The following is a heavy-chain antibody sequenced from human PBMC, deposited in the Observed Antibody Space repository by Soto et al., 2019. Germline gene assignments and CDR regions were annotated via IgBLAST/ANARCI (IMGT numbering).Heavy chain of an antibody. CDR3: ARDPNDFWSGYEYYFDY. Sequence: GGSLRLSCAASGFTFSSYGMHWVRQAPGKGLEWVAVIWYDGSNKYYADSVKGRFTISRDNSKNTLYLQMNSLRAEDTAVYYCARDPNDFWSGYEYYFDYWGQGTLVTVSS. J-gene: IGHJ4*02. CDR2: IWYDGSNK. CDR1: GFTFSSYG. D-gene: IGHD3-3*01. V-gene: IGHV3-33*01.